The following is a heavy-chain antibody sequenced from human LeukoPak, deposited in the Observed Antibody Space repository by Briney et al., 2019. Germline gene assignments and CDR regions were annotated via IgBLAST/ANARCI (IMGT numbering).Heavy chain of an antibody. V-gene: IGHV3-43*02. CDR3: ARESETSGWYDY. CDR1: GFIFDNYA. J-gene: IGHJ4*02. D-gene: IGHD6-19*01. CDR2: ISGDGGST. Sequence: GGSLRLSCAAPGFIFDNYAIHWVRQAPGKGLEWVSLISGDGGSTFYADSVRGRFTISRDNTRKSLSLQMSSLRSEDTALYYCARESETSGWYDYWGEGTLVTVSS.